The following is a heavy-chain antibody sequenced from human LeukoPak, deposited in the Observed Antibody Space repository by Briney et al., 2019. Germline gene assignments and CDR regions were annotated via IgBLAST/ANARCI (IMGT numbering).Heavy chain of an antibody. V-gene: IGHV3-30*04. Sequence: GRSLRLSCAASGFTFSSYAMHWVRQAPGKGLEWVAVISYDGSNKYYADSVKGRFTISRDNSKNTLYLQMNSLRAEDTAVYYWARATAVAGEFDYWGQGTLVTVSS. CDR2: ISYDGSNK. J-gene: IGHJ4*02. D-gene: IGHD6-19*01. CDR1: GFTFSSYA. CDR3: ARATAVAGEFDY.